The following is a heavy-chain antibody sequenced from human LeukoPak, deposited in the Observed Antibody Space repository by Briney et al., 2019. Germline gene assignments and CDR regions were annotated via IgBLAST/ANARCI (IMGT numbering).Heavy chain of an antibody. Sequence: GGSLRLSCAASGFIFSTQRMHWVRQAPGKGLEWVSLAGWAGGTTFYSDSVRGRFTISRDSGRKSVYLQMNSLTTDDTAFYFCAKELDTMFFDYWGQGALVTVSS. V-gene: IGHV3-43*01. CDR2: AGWAGGTT. D-gene: IGHD3-10*02. CDR3: AKELDTMFFDY. CDR1: GFIFSTQR. J-gene: IGHJ4*02.